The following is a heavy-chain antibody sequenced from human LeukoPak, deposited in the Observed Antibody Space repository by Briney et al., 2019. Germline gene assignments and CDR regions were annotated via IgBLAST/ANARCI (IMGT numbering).Heavy chain of an antibody. CDR2: ISAYNGNT. V-gene: IGHV1-18*01. Sequence: ASVKVSCKASGYTFTNYGISWVRQAPGQGLEWMGWISAYNGNTNYAQKLQGRVTMTTDTSTSTAYMELRSLRSDDTAVYYCARVPLNYYGSGSYYSDYWGQGTLVTVSS. J-gene: IGHJ4*02. D-gene: IGHD3-10*01. CDR1: GYTFTNYG. CDR3: ARVPLNYYGSGSYYSDY.